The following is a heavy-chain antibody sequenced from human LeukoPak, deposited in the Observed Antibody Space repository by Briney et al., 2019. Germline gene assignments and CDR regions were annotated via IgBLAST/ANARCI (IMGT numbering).Heavy chain of an antibody. CDR2: IYHSGST. V-gene: IGHV4-38-2*02. Sequence: PSETLSLTCTVSGYSISSGYYWGWIRQPPGKGLEWIGSIYHSGSTYYNPSLRSRVTISVDTSKNQFSLKLSSVTAADTAVYYGARDPGYSSGWYNSYYFDYWGQGTLVTVSS. CDR1: GYSISSGYY. D-gene: IGHD6-19*01. J-gene: IGHJ4*02. CDR3: ARDPGYSSGWYNSYYFDY.